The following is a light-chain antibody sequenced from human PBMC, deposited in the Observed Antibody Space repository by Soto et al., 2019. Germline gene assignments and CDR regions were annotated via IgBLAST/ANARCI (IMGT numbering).Light chain of an antibody. J-gene: IGKJ2*01. Sequence: DIQMTQSPSSVSASVGDRVTITCRASQSISSYLNWYQQKPGKAPKLLIYAASSLQSGVPSRFSGSGSGTDFTLTISSLQPEDFATYYCQQSYSTPYTFGQGTK. CDR1: QSISSY. CDR3: QQSYSTPYT. CDR2: AAS. V-gene: IGKV1-39*01.